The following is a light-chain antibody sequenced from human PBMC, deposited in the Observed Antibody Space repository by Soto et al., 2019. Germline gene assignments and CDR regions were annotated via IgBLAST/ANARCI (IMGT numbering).Light chain of an antibody. CDR3: LQTYTAPAT. J-gene: IGKJ1*01. Sequence: DIQMIQSPSSLSASVGDRVTITCRASQNIDYCLSWYQQKPGKAPKHLIYAASSLHSGVPSRLSGSGSETDLSLTISSRQREYIATYYCLQTYTAPATFGQGTRGEIK. CDR2: AAS. CDR1: QNIDYC. V-gene: IGKV1-39*01.